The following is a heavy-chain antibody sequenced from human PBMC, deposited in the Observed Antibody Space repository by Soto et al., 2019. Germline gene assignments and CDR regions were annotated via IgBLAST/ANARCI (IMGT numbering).Heavy chain of an antibody. CDR1: GGSISGGSYY. J-gene: IGHJ4*02. D-gene: IGHD3-3*01. CDR3: ARVDFWSGYYKSKGDY. V-gene: IGHV4-61*01. CDR2: IFYTGST. Sequence: SETLSLTCTVSGGSISGGSYYWSWIRQPPGKGLEWIGYIFYTGSTNYNPSLKSRLTISVDMSKNQFSLKLSSVTAADTAVYYCARVDFWSGYYKSKGDYRGPGTLVTVSS.